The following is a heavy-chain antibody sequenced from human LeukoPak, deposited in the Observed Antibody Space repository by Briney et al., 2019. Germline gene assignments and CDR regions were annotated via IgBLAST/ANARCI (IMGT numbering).Heavy chain of an antibody. J-gene: IGHJ3*02. CDR2: IYSGGST. Sequence: GGSLRLSCAASGFTVSSNYMSWVRQAPGKGLEWVSIIYSGGSTYYADSVKGRFTISRDNSENTLYLQVNSLKAEDTAVYYCARTVVAANYDAFDIWGPGTMVTVSS. CDR1: GFTVSSNY. CDR3: ARTVVAANYDAFDI. D-gene: IGHD2-15*01. V-gene: IGHV3-53*01.